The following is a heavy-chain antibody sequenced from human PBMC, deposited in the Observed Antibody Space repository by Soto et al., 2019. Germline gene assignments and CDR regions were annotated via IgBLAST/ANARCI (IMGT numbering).Heavy chain of an antibody. J-gene: IGHJ4*02. CDR2: ISGGGGAT. CDR3: AKSEPYGSGSYYFYY. CDR1: GFTFSRNA. D-gene: IGHD1-26*01. Sequence: WGSLRLSCAASGFTFSRNAMSWVRQAPGKGLEWVSGISGGGGATYYADTVKGRFTISRDNSKNTLYLQMNSLRAEDTAIYYCAKSEPYGSGSYYFYYWCQGTLVTVSS. V-gene: IGHV3-23*01.